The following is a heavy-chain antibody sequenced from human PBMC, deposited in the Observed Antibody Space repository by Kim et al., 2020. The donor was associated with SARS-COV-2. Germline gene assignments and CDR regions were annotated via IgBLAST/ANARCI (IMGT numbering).Heavy chain of an antibody. Sequence: SVKVSCKASGGTFSSYAISWVRQAPGQGLEWMGGIIPIFGTANYAQKFQGRVTITADESTSTAYMELSSLRSEDTAVYYCAREYCSSTSCYAPFDYWGQGTLVTVSS. CDR1: GGTFSSYA. D-gene: IGHD2-2*01. CDR2: IIPIFGTA. J-gene: IGHJ4*02. CDR3: AREYCSSTSCYAPFDY. V-gene: IGHV1-69*13.